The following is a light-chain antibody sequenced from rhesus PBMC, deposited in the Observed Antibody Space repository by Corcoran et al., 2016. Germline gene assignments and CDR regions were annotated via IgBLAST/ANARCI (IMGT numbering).Light chain of an antibody. CDR3: QQYYSTPFT. CDR1: QSLLYSSNNKNY. CDR2: WAS. Sequence: DIVMTQSPDSLAVSLGERVTINCKSSQSLLYSSNNKNYLAWYQQKQGQAPKLLIYWASTRESGVPNRFSGRGAGTDFTLTISGLQAEDVAVYYCQQYYSTPFTFGPGTKLDIK. J-gene: IGKJ3*01. V-gene: IGKV4-1*01.